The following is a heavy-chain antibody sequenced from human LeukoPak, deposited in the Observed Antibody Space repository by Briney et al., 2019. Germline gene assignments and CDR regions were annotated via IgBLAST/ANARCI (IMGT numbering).Heavy chain of an antibody. CDR3: ARHLRVAATPGWFDP. D-gene: IGHD2-15*01. CDR2: TYYRSKWYN. J-gene: IGHJ5*02. Sequence: SQTLSLTCAISGDSVSSNSATWNWIRQSPSRGLEWLGTTYYRSKWYNGYAVSVKSRITINPDTSKNQFSLKLSSVTAADTAVYYCARHLRVAATPGWFDPWGQGTLVTVSS. V-gene: IGHV6-1*01. CDR1: GDSVSSNSAT.